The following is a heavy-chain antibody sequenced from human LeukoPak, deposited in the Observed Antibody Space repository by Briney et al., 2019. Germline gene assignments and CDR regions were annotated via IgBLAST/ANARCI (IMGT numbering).Heavy chain of an antibody. CDR3: ARADSVPAGDYHYWYMDV. Sequence: PGESLRLSCAASGFTFSSYSMNWVRQAPGKGLEWVSSISSSSSYIYYADSVKGRFTISRDNAKNSLYLQMNSLRAEDAAVYYCARADSVPAGDYHYWYMDVWGKGTTVTVSS. D-gene: IGHD2-2*01. CDR2: ISSSSSYI. CDR1: GFTFSSYS. J-gene: IGHJ6*03. V-gene: IGHV3-21*01.